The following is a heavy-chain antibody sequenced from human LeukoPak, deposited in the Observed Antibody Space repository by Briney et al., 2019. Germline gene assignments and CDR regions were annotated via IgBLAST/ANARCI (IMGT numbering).Heavy chain of an antibody. CDR1: GFTFSSYG. CDR3: ARDLRSALTGSNY. D-gene: IGHD3-10*01. Sequence: GGSLRLSCAASGFTFSSYGMNWVRQAPGKGLEWVSSISSGSSYIHYADSVKGRFTISRDNAKNSLYLQMNSLRAEDTAVYYCARDLRSALTGSNYWGQGTLVTVSS. J-gene: IGHJ4*02. CDR2: ISSGSSYI. V-gene: IGHV3-21*01.